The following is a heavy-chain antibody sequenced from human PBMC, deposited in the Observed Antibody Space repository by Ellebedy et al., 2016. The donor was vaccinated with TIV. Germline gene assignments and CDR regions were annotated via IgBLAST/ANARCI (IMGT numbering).Heavy chain of an antibody. CDR1: GYTFASYG. CDR2: ISVYDGDT. J-gene: IGHJ4*02. CDR3: ARGTTVVEYYFDY. D-gene: IGHD4-23*01. Sequence: AASVKVSCKASGYTFASYGVNWVRQAPGQGLEWMGWISVYDGDTKYVQSLQGRVTMTTDTSTTTAYMELRSLRSDDTSVYNCARGTTVVEYYFDYWGQGTLVTVSS. V-gene: IGHV1-18*01.